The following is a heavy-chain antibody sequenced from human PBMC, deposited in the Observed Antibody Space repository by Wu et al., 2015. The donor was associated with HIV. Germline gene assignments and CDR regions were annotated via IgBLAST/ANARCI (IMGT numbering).Heavy chain of an antibody. CDR2: VNPKGGGT. V-gene: IGHV1-2*02. CDR3: ARSVALWKDHYTRGGFDV. Sequence: QVHLVQSGAEVKKPGASVKVSCKASGFTFTNYYIHWVRQAPGQGLEWMGWVNPKGGGTNYAQNFQGRVTMTWDPSVNTAYMELYSLTSEDAGIYFCARSVALWKDHYTRGGFDVWGQGTTVSVSS. D-gene: IGHD2-2*02. J-gene: IGHJ6*02. CDR1: GFTFTNYY.